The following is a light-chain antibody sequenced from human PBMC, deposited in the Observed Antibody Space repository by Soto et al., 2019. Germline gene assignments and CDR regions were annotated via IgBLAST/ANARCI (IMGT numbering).Light chain of an antibody. J-gene: IGKJ4*01. V-gene: IGKV2-28*01. Sequence: DIAMTQSPLSLSVTPGEPVSISCRSSQSLLHTNGYTYLDWYLQKPGQSPQLLIYLGSNRASGVPDRFSGSGEGTELPLKISRVDADDVGVYYCMQSLQTPLTFGGGTKVDIK. CDR1: QSLLHTNGYTY. CDR3: MQSLQTPLT. CDR2: LGS.